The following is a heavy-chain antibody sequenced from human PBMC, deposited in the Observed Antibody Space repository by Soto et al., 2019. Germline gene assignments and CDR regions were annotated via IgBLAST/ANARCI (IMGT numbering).Heavy chain of an antibody. Sequence: ASVKVSCKASGYTLSGYEMHWVRQAPGQRLEWMGWINAGNGNTKSSQKFQGRVTITRDTSASTVYMELSSLRSEDTAVYYCARCITWVRGIRSYGMDVWGQGTTVTVSS. J-gene: IGHJ6*02. CDR2: INAGNGNT. V-gene: IGHV1-3*01. CDR3: ARCITWVRGIRSYGMDV. CDR1: GYTLSGYE. D-gene: IGHD3-10*01.